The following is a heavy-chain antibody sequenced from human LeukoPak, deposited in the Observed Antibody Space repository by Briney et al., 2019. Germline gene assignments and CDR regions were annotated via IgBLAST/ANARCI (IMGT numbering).Heavy chain of an antibody. V-gene: IGHV1-69*05. J-gene: IGHJ2*01. CDR1: GGTFSSYA. CDR3: ARDGRSGSYSHWYFDL. CDR2: IIPIFGTA. Sequence: SVKVSXKASGGTFSSYAISWVRQAPGQGLEWMGRIIPIFGTANYAQKFQGRVTITTDESTSTAYMELSSLRSEDTAVYYCARDGRSGSYSHWYFDLWGRGTLVTVSS. D-gene: IGHD1-26*01.